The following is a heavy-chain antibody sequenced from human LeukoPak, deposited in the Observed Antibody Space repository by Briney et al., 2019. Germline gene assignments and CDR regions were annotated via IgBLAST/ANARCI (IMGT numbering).Heavy chain of an antibody. CDR1: GYTFTSYA. CDR3: ARDLERYYDLEGRSGY. J-gene: IGHJ4*02. Sequence: ASVKVSCKASGYTFTSYAMHWVRQAPGQRLEWMGWINAGNGNTKYSQKFQGRVTMTTDTLATTAYMELRSLRSDDTAVYYCARDLERYYDLEGRSGYWGQGTLVTVSS. D-gene: IGHD3-3*01. CDR2: INAGNGNT. V-gene: IGHV1-3*01.